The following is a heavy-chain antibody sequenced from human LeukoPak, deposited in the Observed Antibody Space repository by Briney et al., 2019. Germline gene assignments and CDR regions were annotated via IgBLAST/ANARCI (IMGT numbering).Heavy chain of an antibody. CDR1: GFTVSSYA. J-gene: IGHJ4*02. D-gene: IGHD6-19*01. CDR3: AKRPVAGSALYFDY. CDR2: ISDSVGST. Sequence: GGSLRLSCAAAGFTVSSYAVRSGRQAPGKGLELVSGISDSVGSTYYADSVKDRFTISRDNSKNTLYLQMNSLRAEDTAIYYCAKRPVAGSALYFDYWGQGTLVTVSS. V-gene: IGHV3-23*01.